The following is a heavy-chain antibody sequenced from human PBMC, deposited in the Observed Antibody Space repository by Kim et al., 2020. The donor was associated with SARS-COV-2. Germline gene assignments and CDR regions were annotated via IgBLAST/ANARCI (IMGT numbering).Heavy chain of an antibody. V-gene: IGHV3-30*01. Sequence: ADSVKGRFTISRDNSKNTLYLQMNSLRAEDTAVYYCAGGRRGGYYYGMDVWGQGTTVTVSS. CDR3: AGGRRGGYYYGMDV. J-gene: IGHJ6*02. D-gene: IGHD2-15*01.